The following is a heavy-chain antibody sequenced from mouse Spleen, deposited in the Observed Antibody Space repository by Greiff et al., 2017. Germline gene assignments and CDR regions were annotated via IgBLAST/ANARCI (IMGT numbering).Heavy chain of an antibody. D-gene: IGHD3-3*01. CDR2: IAPDDGET. CDR3: GRGTYLDY. CDR1: GFNIKDYY. V-gene: IGHV14-2*01. Sequence: VQLKASGAELVKPGASVKLSCTASGFNIKDYYLHWVKQKTEQGLEWIGRIAPDDGETKYAPKFQARATITTDTSSNTAYLQLSSLTSEDTAVYYCGRGTYLDYWGQGTTLTVSS. J-gene: IGHJ2*01.